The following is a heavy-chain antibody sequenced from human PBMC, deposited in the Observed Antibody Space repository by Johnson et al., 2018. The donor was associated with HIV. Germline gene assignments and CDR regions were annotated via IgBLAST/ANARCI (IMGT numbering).Heavy chain of an antibody. D-gene: IGHD3-16*01. CDR2: IKSKTDGGTT. J-gene: IGHJ3*02. Sequence: VQLVESGGGLVQPGGSLRLSCAASGFTFSNAWMSWVRQAPGKGLEWVGRIKSKTDGGTTDYAAPVKGRFTISRDDSKNTLYLQMNSLRAEDTAVYYCARGGRHDAFDIWGQGTMVTVSS. V-gene: IGHV3-15*01. CDR1: GFTFSNAW. CDR3: ARGGRHDAFDI.